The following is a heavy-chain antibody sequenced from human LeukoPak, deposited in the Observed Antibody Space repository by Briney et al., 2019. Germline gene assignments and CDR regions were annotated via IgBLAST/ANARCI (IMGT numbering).Heavy chain of an antibody. CDR3: AKGDYFDSSTAFDY. D-gene: IGHD3-22*01. V-gene: IGHV3-23*01. CDR2: ISGSGGSP. J-gene: IGHJ4*02. Sequence: GGSLRLSCAASGFTFSNYGMSWVRQASGKGLEWVSAISGSGGSPYYADSVKGRFTISRDNSRNTLYLQMNSLRAEDTAVYYCAKGDYFDSSTAFDYWGQGTLVTVSS. CDR1: GFTFSNYG.